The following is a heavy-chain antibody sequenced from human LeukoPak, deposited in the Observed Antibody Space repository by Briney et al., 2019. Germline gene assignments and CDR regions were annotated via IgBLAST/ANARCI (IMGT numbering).Heavy chain of an antibody. Sequence: SGGSLRLSCAASGFTFSGFWMHWVCQAPGKGLVWVSCNSFDGSDATYADSVKGRFTISRDTPKNTLYLQMNSLRVEDTAVYYCASWPVGWYGEDSWGQGTLVTVSS. CDR3: ASWPVGWYGEDS. J-gene: IGHJ4*02. D-gene: IGHD6-19*01. CDR1: GFTFSGFW. CDR2: NSFDGSDA. V-gene: IGHV3-74*01.